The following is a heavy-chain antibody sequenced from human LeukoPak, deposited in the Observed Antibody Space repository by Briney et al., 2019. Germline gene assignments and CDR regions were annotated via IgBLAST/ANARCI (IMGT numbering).Heavy chain of an antibody. J-gene: IGHJ6*03. V-gene: IGHV4-34*01. Sequence: PSETLSLTCAVYGGSFSGYYWTWIRQPPGKGLEWIGEIDHSGTTNYNPSLKSRVTISVDTSKNQFSLKLSSVTAADTAVYYCARGRGYGLGSPQDYYYYYMDVWGKGTTVTVSS. CDR3: ARGRGYGLGSPQDYYYYYMDV. CDR1: GGSFSGYY. D-gene: IGHD3-10*01. CDR2: IDHSGTT.